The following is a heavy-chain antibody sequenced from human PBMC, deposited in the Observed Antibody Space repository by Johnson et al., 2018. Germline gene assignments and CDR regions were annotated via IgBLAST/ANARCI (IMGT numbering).Heavy chain of an antibody. CDR3: AKDRVVGDGYSGGMDV. Sequence: VQLVESGGGLVQPGRSLRLSCAASGFTFDDYAMHWVRQAPGKGLEWVSGISWNSGSIGYADSVKGRFTIPRDNAKNSRYLQMNSLRAEDSALYYCAKDRVVGDGYSGGMDVWGQGTTVTVSS. J-gene: IGHJ6*02. CDR2: ISWNSGSI. V-gene: IGHV3-9*01. D-gene: IGHD5-24*01. CDR1: GFTFDDYA.